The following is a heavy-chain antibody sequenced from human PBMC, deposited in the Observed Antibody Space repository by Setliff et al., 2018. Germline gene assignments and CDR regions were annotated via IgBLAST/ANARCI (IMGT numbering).Heavy chain of an antibody. CDR1: GYSFTSYW. Sequence: VESLKISCKRSGYSFTSYWLGWVRQMPGKGLEWMGIIYPGDSDTRYSPSFQGQVTISADKSISTAYLQWSSLKASDTAMYYCARDDSSGYHYYYGMDVWGQGTTVTVSS. CDR3: ARDDSSGYHYYYGMDV. CDR2: IYPGDSDT. J-gene: IGHJ6*02. V-gene: IGHV5-51*01. D-gene: IGHD3-22*01.